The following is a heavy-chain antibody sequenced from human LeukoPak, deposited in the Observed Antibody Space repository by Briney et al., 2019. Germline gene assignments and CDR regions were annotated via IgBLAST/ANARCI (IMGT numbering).Heavy chain of an antibody. J-gene: IGHJ4*02. CDR1: GASISGYY. V-gene: IGHV4-59*08. D-gene: IGHD2-2*01. Sequence: PSETLSLTCTVSGASISGYYWSWIRQPPGKGLEWIGYIYYRGNTNYNPSLRSRVTISVDTSKNQFSLKLRSVTAADTAVYYCARHGQNYASSFDSWGQGTLVTVSS. CDR2: IYYRGNT. CDR3: ARHGQNYASSFDS.